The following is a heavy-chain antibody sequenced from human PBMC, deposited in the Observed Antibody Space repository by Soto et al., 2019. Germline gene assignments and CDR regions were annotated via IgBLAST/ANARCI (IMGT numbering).Heavy chain of an antibody. CDR3: ARIQRWLQPYYFDY. CDR2: IIPIFGTA. Sequence: SVKVSCKASGGTFSSYAISWARQAPGQGLEWMGGIIPIFGTANYAQKFQGRVTITADESTSTAYMELSSLRSEDTAVYYCARIQRWLQPYYFDYWGQGTLVTVSS. V-gene: IGHV1-69*13. D-gene: IGHD5-12*01. CDR1: GGTFSSYA. J-gene: IGHJ4*02.